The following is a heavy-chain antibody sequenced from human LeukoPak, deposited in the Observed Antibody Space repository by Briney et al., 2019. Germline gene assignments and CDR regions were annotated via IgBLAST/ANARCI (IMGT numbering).Heavy chain of an antibody. CDR2: IYYSGST. V-gene: IGHV4-59*08. D-gene: IGHD3-10*01. Sequence: SETLSLTCTVSGGSISSYYWSWIRQPPGKGLEWIGYIYYSGSTNYNPSLKSRVTISVDTSKNQFSLKLSSVTAADTAVYYCARHPRVPYYYGSGSQRTWYFDLWGRGTLVTVSS. CDR3: ARHPRVPYYYGSGSQRTWYFDL. J-gene: IGHJ2*01. CDR1: GGSISSYY.